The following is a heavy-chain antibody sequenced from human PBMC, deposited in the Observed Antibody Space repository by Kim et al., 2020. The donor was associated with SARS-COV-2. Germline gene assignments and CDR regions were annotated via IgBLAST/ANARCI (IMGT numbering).Heavy chain of an antibody. CDR3: ARLDCSGGSCYSGGGDY. J-gene: IGHJ4*02. V-gene: IGHV3-11*03. CDR1: GFTFSDYY. CDR2: ISSSSSYT. D-gene: IGHD2-15*01. Sequence: GGSLRLSCAASGFTFSDYYMSWIRQAPGKGLEWVSYISSSSSYTNYADSVKGRFTISRDNAKNSLYLQMNSLRAEDTAVYYCARLDCSGGSCYSGGGDYWGQGTLVTVSS.